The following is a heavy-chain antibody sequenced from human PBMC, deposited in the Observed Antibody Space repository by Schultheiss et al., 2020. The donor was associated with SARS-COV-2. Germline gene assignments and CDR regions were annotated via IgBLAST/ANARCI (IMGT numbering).Heavy chain of an antibody. D-gene: IGHD4-11*01. V-gene: IGHV5-51*01. CDR1: GYSFTSYW. J-gene: IGHJ4*02. CDR3: ARSSGMWMTTVTYFDY. CDR2: IYPGDSDT. Sequence: GESLKISCKGSGYSFTSYWIGWVRQMPGKGLEWMGIIYPGDSDTRYSPSFQGQVTISADKSISTAYLQWSSLKASDTAMYYCARSSGMWMTTVTYFDYWGQGTLVTVSS.